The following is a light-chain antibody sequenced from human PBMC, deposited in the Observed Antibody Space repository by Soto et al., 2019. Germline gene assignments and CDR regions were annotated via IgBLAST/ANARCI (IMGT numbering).Light chain of an antibody. J-gene: IGKJ2*01. V-gene: IGKV1-39*01. CDR3: QQSYSTPPWT. Sequence: DIQMTQSPSSLSASVGDRVTITCRASQSISSYLNWYQQKPGKAPKLLIYAAASLQSGVPSRFSGSGSETGFTLTISSLQHEDFATYYCQQSYSTPPWTFGQGTKLEIK. CDR2: AAA. CDR1: QSISSY.